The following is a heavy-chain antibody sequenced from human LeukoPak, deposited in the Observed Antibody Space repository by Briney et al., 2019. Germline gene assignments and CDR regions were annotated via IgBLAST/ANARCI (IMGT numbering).Heavy chain of an antibody. J-gene: IGHJ4*02. CDR3: ARDGELRYFDWLSLGNFDY. V-gene: IGHV3-7*03. D-gene: IGHD3-9*01. CDR2: IKQDGGEK. Sequence: GGSLRLSCAASGFTFSSCWMSWVRQAPGKGLEWVANIKQDGGEKYYVDSVKGRFTISRDNAKNSLYLQMNSLRAEDTAVYYCARDGELRYFDWLSLGNFDYWGQGTLVTVSS. CDR1: GFTFSSCW.